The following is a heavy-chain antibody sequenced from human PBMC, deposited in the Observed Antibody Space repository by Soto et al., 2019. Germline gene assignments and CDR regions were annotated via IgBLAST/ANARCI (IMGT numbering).Heavy chain of an antibody. J-gene: IGHJ6*03. V-gene: IGHV4-34*01. D-gene: IGHD3-10*01. CDR1: GGSFSGYY. CDR3: ARGFMVRGVINYYYYYMDV. CDR2: INHSGST. Sequence: QVQLQQWGAGLLKPSETLSLTCAVYGGSFSGYYWSWIRQPPGKGLEWIGEINHSGSTNYNPSLKSRVTISVDTSKYQCSLKLSSVTAADTAVYYCARGFMVRGVINYYYYYMDVWGKGTTVTVSS.